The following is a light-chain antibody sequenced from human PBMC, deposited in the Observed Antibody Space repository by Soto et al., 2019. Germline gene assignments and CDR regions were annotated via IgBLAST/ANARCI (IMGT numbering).Light chain of an antibody. J-gene: IGLJ1*01. CDR1: TSHLGAGYD. CDR3: QYYDNSLRAYV. CDR2: DNS. Sequence: QAVVTQPASVSVAPCQTGSISCTGITSHLGAGYDVHWYRHLPGTAPTLLLSDNSSRPSGVPERFSGSTSGTSASLAISGLHAEDEADYYCQYYDNSLRAYVFGPGTKVTVL. V-gene: IGLV1-40*01.